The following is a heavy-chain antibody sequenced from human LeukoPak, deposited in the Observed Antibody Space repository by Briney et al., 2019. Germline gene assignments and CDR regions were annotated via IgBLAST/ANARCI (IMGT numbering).Heavy chain of an antibody. CDR2: INPNSGGT. CDR3: ARRGDGYKPFDY. Sequence: ASVKVSCKASGYTFTGYYMHWVRQAPGQGLEWMGWINPNSGGTNYAQKFQGRVTMTRDNSISTAYMELSRRRSDDTAVYYCARRGDGYKPFDYWGQGTLVTVSS. J-gene: IGHJ4*02. V-gene: IGHV1-2*02. CDR1: GYTFTGYY. D-gene: IGHD5-24*01.